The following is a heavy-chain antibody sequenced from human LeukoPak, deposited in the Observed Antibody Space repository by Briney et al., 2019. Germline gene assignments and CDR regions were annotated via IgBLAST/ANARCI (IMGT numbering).Heavy chain of an antibody. V-gene: IGHV3-23*01. D-gene: IGHD6-19*01. J-gene: IGHJ4*02. CDR3: AKDDHGGSGWRDYFDY. CDR2: ISGSTGST. Sequence: GGSLRPSCAASGFTFSSYAMSWVRQAPGKGLEWVSAISGSTGSTYYADSVKGRFTISRDNSKSTLYLQMNSLRAEDTAVYYCAKDDHGGSGWRDYFDYWGQGTLVTVSS. CDR1: GFTFSSYA.